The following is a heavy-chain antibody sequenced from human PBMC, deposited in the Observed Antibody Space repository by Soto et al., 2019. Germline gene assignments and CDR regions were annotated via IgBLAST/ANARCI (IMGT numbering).Heavy chain of an antibody. J-gene: IGHJ5*02. D-gene: IGHD2-2*01. CDR3: AKDTVPVATPWFDP. Sequence: PGGSLRLSCTASGCPISNYGMSWVRTDPGKGLEWVSTLSGSGGSTYYADSVKGRFTISRDNSKNTLYLQMNSLRAEDTAVYYCAKDTVPVATPWFDPWGQGTLVTVSS. CDR1: GCPISNYG. CDR2: LSGSGGST. V-gene: IGHV3-23*01.